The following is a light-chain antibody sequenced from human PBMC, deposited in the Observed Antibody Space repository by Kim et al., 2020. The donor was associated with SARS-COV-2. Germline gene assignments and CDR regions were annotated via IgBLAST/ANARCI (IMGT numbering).Light chain of an antibody. CDR1: SSNIGSNV. J-gene: IGLJ2*01. CDR3: AVWDDSLNGPV. CDR2: SNN. V-gene: IGLV1-44*01. Sequence: QSVLTQPPSASGTPGQRVTISCSGSSSNIGSNVVNWYQQLLGTAPKLLIYSNNQRPSGVPDRFSGSKSGTSASLAISGLQSEDEAAYYCAVWDDSLNGPVFGGGTQLTVL.